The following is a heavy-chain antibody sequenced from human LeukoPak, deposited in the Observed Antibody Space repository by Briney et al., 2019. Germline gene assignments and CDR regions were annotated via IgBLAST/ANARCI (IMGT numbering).Heavy chain of an antibody. D-gene: IGHD4-17*01. Sequence: SETLSLTCTVSGGSISSFYWSWIRQPPGKGLEWIGYIYYSGSTNYNPSLKSRVTISVDASKNQISLKLSSVTAADTAVYYCARSSRSRATVTTGFYYYYYYMDVWGKGTTVTVSS. J-gene: IGHJ6*03. CDR1: GGSISSFY. CDR2: IYYSGST. CDR3: ARSSRSRATVTTGFYYYYYYMDV. V-gene: IGHV4-59*01.